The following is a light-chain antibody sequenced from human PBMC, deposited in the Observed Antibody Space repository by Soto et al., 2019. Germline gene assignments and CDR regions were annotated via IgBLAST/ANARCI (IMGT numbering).Light chain of an antibody. CDR2: EVN. Sequence: QSALTQPAAVSGSPGRWITIPFTETPSDIGTYNYVSWFRQYSGKAPKLLIYEVNNRPSGVSNRFSGSTSGNSASLTISGLQAEDEADYYCNSMTISSTSRYVFGTGTKLTVL. CDR3: NSMTISSTSRYV. V-gene: IGLV2-14*01. J-gene: IGLJ1*01. CDR1: PSDIGTYNY.